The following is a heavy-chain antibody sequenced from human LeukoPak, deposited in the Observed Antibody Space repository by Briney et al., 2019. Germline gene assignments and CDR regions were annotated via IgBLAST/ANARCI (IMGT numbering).Heavy chain of an antibody. Sequence: SETLSLTCAVSGGPIMTGPYYWGWIRQPPGKGLEWLGSIFYDGTTYYSPSPKSRVSVSADTSRNQFSLSLTSASAADTAVYYCVRSGVVLQTGFDFWGQGALVTVSS. CDR1: GGPIMTGPYY. CDR3: VRSGVVLQTGFDF. D-gene: IGHD3-16*01. J-gene: IGHJ4*02. V-gene: IGHV4-39*07. CDR2: IFYDGTT.